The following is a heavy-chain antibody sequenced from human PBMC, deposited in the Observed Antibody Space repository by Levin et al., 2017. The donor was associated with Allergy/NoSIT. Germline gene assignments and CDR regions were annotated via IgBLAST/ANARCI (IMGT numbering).Heavy chain of an antibody. CDR2: IIPILDIA. V-gene: IGHV1-69*04. J-gene: IGHJ3*02. CDR3: ARASGDGYNADAFDI. CDR1: GGTFSSYD. D-gene: IGHD5-24*01. Sequence: KISCKASGGTFSSYDISWVRQAPGQGLEWMGRIIPILDIANYAQKFQGRVTITADKSTSTAYMELSSLRSEDTAVYYCARASGDGYNADAFDIWGQGTMVTVSS.